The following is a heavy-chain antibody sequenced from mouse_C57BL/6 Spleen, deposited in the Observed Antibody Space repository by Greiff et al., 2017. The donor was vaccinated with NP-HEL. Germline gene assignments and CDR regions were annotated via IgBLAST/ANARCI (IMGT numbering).Heavy chain of an antibody. Sequence: VQLQQSGAELVKPGASVKLSCTASGFNIKDYYMHWVKQRTEQGLEWIGRIDPEDGETKYAPKFQGKATITADTSSNTADLQLSSLTSEDTAVYYCAFDYDGFDYWGQGTTLTVSS. D-gene: IGHD2-4*01. CDR1: GFNIKDYY. V-gene: IGHV14-2*01. J-gene: IGHJ2*01. CDR3: AFDYDGFDY. CDR2: IDPEDGET.